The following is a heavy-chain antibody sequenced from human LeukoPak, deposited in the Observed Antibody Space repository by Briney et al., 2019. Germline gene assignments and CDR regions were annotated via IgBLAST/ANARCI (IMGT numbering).Heavy chain of an antibody. V-gene: IGHV3-7*01. CDR3: ARDTLYGSGSYYTVRHYYMDV. Sequence: GGSLRLSCAASGFTFSSYWMSWVRQAPGKGLEWVANIKQDGSEKYYVDSVKGRFTISRDNAKNSLYLQMNSLRAEDAAVYYYARDTLYGSGSYYTVRHYYMDVWGKGTTVTVSS. J-gene: IGHJ6*03. D-gene: IGHD3-10*01. CDR2: IKQDGSEK. CDR1: GFTFSSYW.